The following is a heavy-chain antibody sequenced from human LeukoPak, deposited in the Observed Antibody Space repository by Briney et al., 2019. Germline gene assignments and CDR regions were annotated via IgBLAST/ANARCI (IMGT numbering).Heavy chain of an antibody. CDR2: IWYDGSNK. CDR1: GFTFSSYG. J-gene: IGHJ6*02. D-gene: IGHD2-21*02. V-gene: IGHV3-33*01. Sequence: GGSLRLSCAASGFTFSSYGMPWVRQAPGKGLEWVAVIWYDGSNKYYADSVKGRFTISRDNSKNTLYLQMNSLRAEDTAVYYCARGYCGGDCYRPTYYYYYGMDVWGQGTTVTVSS. CDR3: ARGYCGGDCYRPTYYYYYGMDV.